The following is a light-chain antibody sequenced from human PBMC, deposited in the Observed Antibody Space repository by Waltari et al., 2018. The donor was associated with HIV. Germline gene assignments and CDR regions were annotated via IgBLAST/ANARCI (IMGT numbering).Light chain of an antibody. V-gene: IGKV1-39*01. Sequence: DIQMTQSPSSLSASVGDRVSITCRASQAVANKVNWFQQKPGKAPKVLIYDASRLPNGVPSRFSGSRSGTDFTLTINGVQPDDFASYFCQQRSSFPLTFGPGTKVDVK. J-gene: IGKJ3*01. CDR1: QAVANK. CDR3: QQRSSFPLT. CDR2: DAS.